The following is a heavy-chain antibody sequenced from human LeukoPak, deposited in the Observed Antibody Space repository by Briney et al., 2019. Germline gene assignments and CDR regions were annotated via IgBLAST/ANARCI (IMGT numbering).Heavy chain of an antibody. D-gene: IGHD6-13*01. CDR3: ARHNGVAAVAPFDY. CDR1: RGSLSSYY. V-gene: IGHV4-59*01. Sequence: LETLSLTRTVSRGSLSSYYWSWIRQPPGGGLGRVGDIYYSVSTNYNPSLKSRVTISVDTSKNQFSLKLSSVTAADTAVYYCARHNGVAAVAPFDYWGQGTLVTVSS. J-gene: IGHJ4*02. CDR2: IYYSVST.